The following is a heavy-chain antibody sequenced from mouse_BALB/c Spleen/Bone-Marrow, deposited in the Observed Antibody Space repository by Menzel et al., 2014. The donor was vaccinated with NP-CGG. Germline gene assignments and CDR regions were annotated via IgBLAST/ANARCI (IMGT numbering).Heavy chain of an antibody. Sequence: EVMLVESGGGLAQPGGSLKLSCAASGFDFSRYWMSWVRQAPGKGLEWIGEINPDSSTINYTPSLKDKFIISRDNAKNTPYLQMSKVRSEDTALYYCARPGWGNFVFVYWGQGTLVTVST. CDR2: INPDSSTI. CDR1: GFDFSRYW. J-gene: IGHJ3*01. CDR3: ARPGWGNFVFVY. V-gene: IGHV4-1*02. D-gene: IGHD2-1*01.